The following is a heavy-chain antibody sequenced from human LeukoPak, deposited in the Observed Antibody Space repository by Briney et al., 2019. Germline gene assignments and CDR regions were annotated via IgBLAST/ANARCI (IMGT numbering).Heavy chain of an antibody. Sequence: GGSLRLSCAASGFTFSKAWVSWARQAPGKGLEWVANIKQDGSEKYYVDSVKGRFTISRDNAKNSLYLQMNSLRAEDTAVYYCARAVNDYGDYEDYYYGMDVWGQGTTVTVSS. CDR2: IKQDGSEK. V-gene: IGHV3-7*03. CDR3: ARAVNDYGDYEDYYYGMDV. CDR1: GFTFSKAW. D-gene: IGHD4-17*01. J-gene: IGHJ6*02.